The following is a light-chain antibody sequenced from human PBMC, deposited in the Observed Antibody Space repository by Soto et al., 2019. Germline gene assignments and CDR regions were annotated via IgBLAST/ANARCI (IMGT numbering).Light chain of an antibody. J-gene: IGKJ1*01. CDR1: QSLLYNNTYTY. V-gene: IGKV2-30*01. CDR3: MQGTHWPLT. CDR2: KVS. Sequence: VMTQSPLTLPVTPGEPASISCRSSQSLLYNNTYTYLNWFQQRPGQSPRRLIYKVSNRDSGVPDRFSGSGSGTDFTLKISRVEAEDVGVYYCMQGTHWPLTFGQGTKVDIK.